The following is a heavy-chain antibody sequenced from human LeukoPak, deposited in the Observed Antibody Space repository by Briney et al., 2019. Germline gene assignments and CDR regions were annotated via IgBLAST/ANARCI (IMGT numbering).Heavy chain of an antibody. Sequence: ASVKVSCKASGYTFTSYYMHWVRQAPGQGLEWMGIINSSGGSTSYAQKFQGRVTMTRDTSTSTVYMELSSLRSEDTAVYYCARDRLLTAMVNWFDPWGQGTLVTVSS. CDR3: ARDRLLTAMVNWFDP. CDR2: INSSGGST. CDR1: GYTFTSYY. V-gene: IGHV1-46*01. D-gene: IGHD5-18*01. J-gene: IGHJ5*02.